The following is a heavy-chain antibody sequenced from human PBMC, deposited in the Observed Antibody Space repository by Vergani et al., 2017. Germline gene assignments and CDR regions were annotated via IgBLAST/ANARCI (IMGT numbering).Heavy chain of an antibody. D-gene: IGHD3-22*01. CDR1: GYTITDYY. V-gene: IGHV7-4-1*02. CDR3: ARDRDYYDSSGYFP. J-gene: IGHJ4*02. CDR2: INTNTGNP. Sequence: QVHLVQSGSEVKKPGASVKVSCKASGYTITDYYIHWVRHAPGQRLEWMGWINTNTGNPTYAQGFTGRFVFSLDTSVSTAYLQISSLKAEDTAVYYCARDRDYYDSSGYFPWGQGTLVTVSA.